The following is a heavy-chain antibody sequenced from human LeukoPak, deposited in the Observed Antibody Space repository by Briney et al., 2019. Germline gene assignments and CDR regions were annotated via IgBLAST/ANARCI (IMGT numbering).Heavy chain of an antibody. CDR1: GGSINNYY. CDR2: IYDSGST. V-gene: IGHV4-59*01. Sequence: SETLSLTCAVSGGSINNYYWSWIRQPPGKGLEWIGYIYDSGSTNYNPSLKSRVTTSLDTSKNQVSLELSSVTAADTAVYYCARDVKGSSWFDPWGQGTLVTVSS. D-gene: IGHD2-15*01. CDR3: ARDVKGSSWFDP. J-gene: IGHJ5*02.